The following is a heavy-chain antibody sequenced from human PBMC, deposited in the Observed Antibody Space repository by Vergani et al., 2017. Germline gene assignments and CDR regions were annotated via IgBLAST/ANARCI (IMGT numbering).Heavy chain of an antibody. D-gene: IGHD2-2*02. CDR2: IRSKNDGGTA. CDR3: YTDYHDY. Sequence: EGQLVESGGGLVKPGGSLRLSCAASEFTFSDAWINWVRQAPGKGLEWIGRIRSKNDGGTADYAAPLKGRFTISRDDSKDSAFLLVNNLKTEDTAVYFCYTDYHDYWGQGTLVTVSS. CDR1: EFTFSDAW. V-gene: IGHV3-15*01. J-gene: IGHJ4*02.